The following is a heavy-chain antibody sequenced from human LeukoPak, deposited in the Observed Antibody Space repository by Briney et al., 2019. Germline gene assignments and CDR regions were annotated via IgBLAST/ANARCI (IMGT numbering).Heavy chain of an antibody. CDR2: ISAYNGNT. CDR1: GYTFTSYG. J-gene: IGHJ6*02. V-gene: IGHV1-18*01. CDR3: ALGDSSGYPALYYYYGMDV. Sequence: ASVKVSCKASGYTFTSYGIGWVRQAPGQGLEWMGWISAYNGNTNYAQKLQGRVTMTTDTSTSTAYMELRSLRPDDTAVYYCALGDSSGYPALYYYYGMDVWGQGTTVTVSS. D-gene: IGHD3-22*01.